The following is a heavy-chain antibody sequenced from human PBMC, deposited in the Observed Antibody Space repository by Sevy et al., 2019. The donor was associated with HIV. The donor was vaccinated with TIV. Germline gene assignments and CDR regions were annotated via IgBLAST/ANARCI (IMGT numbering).Heavy chain of an antibody. V-gene: IGHV3-23*01. CDR2: LSFGCGEI. J-gene: IGHJ6*03. D-gene: IGHD2-15*01. Sequence: GGSLRLSCAASGFTFSKYSMSWVRQPPGKGLEWVSTLSFGCGEINHADSVKGRFTISRDDSRNSVYLQMNSLKTQDSAVYYCVRGPNCGVGGCQQISPYCLDVWGKGATVTVSS. CDR3: VRGPNCGVGGCQQISPYCLDV. CDR1: GFTFSKYS.